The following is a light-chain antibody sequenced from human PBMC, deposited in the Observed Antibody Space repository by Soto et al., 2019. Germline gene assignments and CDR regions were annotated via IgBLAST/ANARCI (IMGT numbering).Light chain of an antibody. CDR2: DVS. J-gene: IGLJ2*01. Sequence: QSALTQPRSVSGSPGQSVTISCTGTSSDVGGYNYVSWYQQHPGKAPKLMIYDVSKRPSGVPDRFSGSKSGNTASLTISGLQAEDEAYYYCCSYAGSYTWVFAGGTKLTVL. V-gene: IGLV2-11*01. CDR3: CSYAGSYTWV. CDR1: SSDVGGYNY.